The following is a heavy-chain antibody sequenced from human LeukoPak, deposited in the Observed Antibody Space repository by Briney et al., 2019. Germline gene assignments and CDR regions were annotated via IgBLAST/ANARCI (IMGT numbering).Heavy chain of an antibody. J-gene: IGHJ4*02. CDR2: IRGGGGST. D-gene: IGHD4-17*01. Sequence: PGGSLRLSCAASGSTFSTYAMTWVRQAPGKGLEWVSVIRGGGGSTYYADSVKGRFTISRDNSKNTLYLQMNSLKAEDTARYYCAKDLYGDYGGIDYWGQGTLVTVSS. V-gene: IGHV3-23*01. CDR3: AKDLYGDYGGIDY. CDR1: GSTFSTYA.